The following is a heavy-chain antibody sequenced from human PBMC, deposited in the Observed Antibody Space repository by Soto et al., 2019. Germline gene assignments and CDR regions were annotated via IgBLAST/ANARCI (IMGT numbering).Heavy chain of an antibody. Sequence: GGSLRLSCAASGFTFSNYLMSWVRQAPGKGLERVAKINQGGSEKWSADSVKGRFTISRDNAKHSLYLQLNSLGAEDSAVYYCVKDDGDYSFDYWGQGTLVTVSS. CDR3: VKDDGDYSFDY. V-gene: IGHV3-7*03. D-gene: IGHD4-17*01. CDR1: GFTFSNYL. CDR2: INQGGSEK. J-gene: IGHJ4*02.